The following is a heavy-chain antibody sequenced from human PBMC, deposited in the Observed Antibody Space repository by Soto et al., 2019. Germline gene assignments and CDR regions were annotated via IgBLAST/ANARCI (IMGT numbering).Heavy chain of an antibody. D-gene: IGHD6-13*01. CDR3: ASLLIAAAGTLKYYFDY. CDR1: GGTFSSYA. Sequence: SVKVSCKASGGTFSSYAISWVRQAPGQGLEWMGGIIPIFGTANYAQKFQGRVTITADESTSTAYMELSSLRSEDTAVYYCASLLIAAAGTLKYYFDYWGQGTLVTVS. V-gene: IGHV1-69*13. CDR2: IIPIFGTA. J-gene: IGHJ4*02.